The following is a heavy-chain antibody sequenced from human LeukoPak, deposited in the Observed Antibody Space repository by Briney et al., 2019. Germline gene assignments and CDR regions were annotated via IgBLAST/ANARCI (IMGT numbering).Heavy chain of an antibody. V-gene: IGHV3-30*03. CDR2: ISYDGSDK. CDR3: XXXPPLEMATIGSQGY. D-gene: IGHD5-24*01. CDR1: GFTFSSYG. J-gene: IGHJ4*02. Sequence: GGSLRLSCAASGFTFSSYGMPWVRQAPGKGLEWVAFISYDGSDKYYTDSVKGRSTISRDNSKNTLYLQMTSLRTEDTAVYYXXXXPPLEMATIGSQGYWGQGTLVTVSS.